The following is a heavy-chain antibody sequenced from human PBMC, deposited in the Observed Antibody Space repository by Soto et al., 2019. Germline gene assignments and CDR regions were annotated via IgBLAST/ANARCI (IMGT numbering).Heavy chain of an antibody. D-gene: IGHD3-3*01. V-gene: IGHV4-39*01. CDR3: ARARGYDFWSGYWDYYYYYGMDV. CDR1: GGSISSSSYY. Sequence: SETLSLTCTVSGGSISSSSYYWGWIRQPPGKGLEWIGSIYYSGSTYYNPSLKSRVTISVDTSKNQFSLKLSSVTAADTAVYYCARARGYDFWSGYWDYYYYYGMDVWGQGTTVT. CDR2: IYYSGST. J-gene: IGHJ6*02.